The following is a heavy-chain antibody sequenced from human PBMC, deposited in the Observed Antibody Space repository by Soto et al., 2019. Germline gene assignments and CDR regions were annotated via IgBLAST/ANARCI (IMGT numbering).Heavy chain of an antibody. D-gene: IGHD6-19*01. V-gene: IGHV1-69*13. CDR2: IIPIFGTA. J-gene: IGHJ6*02. CDR1: GGTFSSYA. CDR3: AGVAGTYYYYGMDV. Sequence: SVKVSCTASGGTFSSYAISWVRQAPGQGLEWMGGIIPIFGTANYAQKLQGRVTITADESTSTAYMELSSLRSEDTAVYYCAGVAGTYYYYGMDVWGQGTTVTVSS.